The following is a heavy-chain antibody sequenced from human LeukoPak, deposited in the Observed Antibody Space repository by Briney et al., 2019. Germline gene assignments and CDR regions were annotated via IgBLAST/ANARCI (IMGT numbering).Heavy chain of an antibody. J-gene: IGHJ5*02. CDR3: ARGFNWFDP. CDR2: IYYSGNT. Sequence: SETLSLTCTVSGGSISSYYWSWIRQPPGKGLEWIGYIYYSGNTNYNPSLKSRVTISTDMSRNQVSLKLSSVTTADTAVYYCARGFNWFDPWGQGILVTVSS. V-gene: IGHV4-59*01. CDR1: GGSISSYY.